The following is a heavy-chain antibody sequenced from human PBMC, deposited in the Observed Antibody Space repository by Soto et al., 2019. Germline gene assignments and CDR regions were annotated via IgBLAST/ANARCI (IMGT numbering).Heavy chain of an antibody. CDR2: ICSSGST. J-gene: IGHJ6*02. D-gene: IGHD2-2*01. Sequence: QVQLQESGPGLVKPSETLSLTCTVSGGSVSSGSYCWSWIRQPPGKELEWIAYICSSGSTNYNPSLKSRVTISVDTSKNQFSLKLSSVTAADTAVYYCARDRRVIVPGASKYGMDVWGQGTTVTVSS. CDR3: ARDRRVIVPGASKYGMDV. V-gene: IGHV4-61*01. CDR1: GGSVSSGSYC.